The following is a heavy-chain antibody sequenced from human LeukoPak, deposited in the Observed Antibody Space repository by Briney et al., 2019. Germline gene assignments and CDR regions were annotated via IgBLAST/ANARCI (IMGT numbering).Heavy chain of an antibody. CDR3: VRRYYEDNIYYRHFYF. V-gene: IGHV3-74*01. Sequence: GESLSLSCAASGFTFSRYWMLWVRQAAGKGGVWVSSISDDGRITIYADSVQGRFTISSDNGNSTVFLQVKSLSGADTGICFCVRRYYEDNIYYRHFYFWGQVIIVTVS. CDR1: GFTFSRYW. CDR2: ISDDGRIT. J-gene: IGHJ4*02. D-gene: IGHD3-22*01.